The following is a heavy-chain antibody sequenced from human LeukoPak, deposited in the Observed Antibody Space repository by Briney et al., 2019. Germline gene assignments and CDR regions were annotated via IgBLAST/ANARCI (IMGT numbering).Heavy chain of an antibody. V-gene: IGHV3-23*01. CDR3: AKDRYCGGGTCYWSYFDY. Sequence: PGGSLRLSCAASGFTFRTYAMSWVRQAPGKGLEWVSAISGGGGSTYYADSVKGRFTISRDNSKNTLFLQMNSLRAEDTAVYYCAKDRYCGGGTCYWSYFDYWGQGTLVTDSS. CDR2: ISGGGGST. J-gene: IGHJ4*02. D-gene: IGHD2-15*01. CDR1: GFTFRTYA.